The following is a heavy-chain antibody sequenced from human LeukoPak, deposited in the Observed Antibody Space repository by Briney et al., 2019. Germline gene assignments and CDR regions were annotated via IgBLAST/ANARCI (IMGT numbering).Heavy chain of an antibody. CDR3: ARVSVVVVADSYFDY. D-gene: IGHD2-15*01. J-gene: IGHJ4*02. CDR1: GFTFSSYA. Sequence: GGSLRLSCSASGFTFSSYAMHWVRQAPGKGLEWVAVISYDGSNKYYADSVKGRFTISRDNSKNTLYLQMNSLRAEDTAVYYCARVSVVVVADSYFDYWGQGTLVTVSS. V-gene: IGHV3-30*04. CDR2: ISYDGSNK.